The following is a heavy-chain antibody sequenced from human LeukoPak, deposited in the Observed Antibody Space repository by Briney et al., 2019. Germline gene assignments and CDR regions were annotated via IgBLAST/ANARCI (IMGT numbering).Heavy chain of an antibody. Sequence: ASVKVSCKASGYTFTGYYMHWVRQTSGQGLQWMGWINPNSGDTIYAQKFQGRVTMARDTSISTAYMELSRLRSDDTAVYYCARVASTTRRHDSFDIWGQGTLVTVSS. V-gene: IGHV1-2*02. CDR1: GYTFTGYY. CDR2: INPNSGDT. CDR3: ARVASTTRRHDSFDI. J-gene: IGHJ3*02. D-gene: IGHD1-1*01.